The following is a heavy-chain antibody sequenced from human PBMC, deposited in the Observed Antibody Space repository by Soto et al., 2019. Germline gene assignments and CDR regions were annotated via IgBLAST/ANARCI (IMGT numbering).Heavy chain of an antibody. Sequence: VQVVASGGGLVQPGRSLRLSCAVSGFRFEQYVMLWFRQAPGKGLECVSTVSPTGDTVAYADSVEGRFTVSRDNAKNPLYLQTNSRKGEDTAFYYCLQDAPNGSNHDWGQGTLVNVST. V-gene: IGHV3-9*01. CDR2: VSPTGDTV. J-gene: IGHJ4*02. CDR1: GFRFEQYV. D-gene: IGHD2-8*01. CDR3: LQDAPNGSNHD.